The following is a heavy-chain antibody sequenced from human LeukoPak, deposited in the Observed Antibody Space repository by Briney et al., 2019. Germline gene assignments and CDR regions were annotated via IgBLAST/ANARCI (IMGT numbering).Heavy chain of an antibody. CDR2: IYPGDSDT. V-gene: IGHV5-51*01. CDR3: ARCRGDGSYYYYYYYMDV. J-gene: IGHJ6*03. CDR1: GYSFTSYW. D-gene: IGHD5-24*01. Sequence: GESLKISCKGSGYSFTSYWIGWVRQMPGKGLEWMGIIYPGDSDTRHSPSFQGQVTISADKSISTAYLQWSSLKASDTAMYYCARCRGDGSYYYYYYYMDVWGKGTTVTVSS.